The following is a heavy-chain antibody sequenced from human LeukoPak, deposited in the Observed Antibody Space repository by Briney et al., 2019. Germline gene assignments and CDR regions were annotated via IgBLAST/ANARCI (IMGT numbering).Heavy chain of an antibody. CDR1: GASITSYY. Sequence: SETLSLTCTVSGASITSYYWSWIRQPPGKGLEWIGFLYYSGSTNYSPSLKSRVTISVDTSKNQFSLKLSSVTATDTAVYYCATGKGYCSSTSCYSSAFDIWGQGTMVTVSS. CDR2: LYYSGST. V-gene: IGHV4-59*08. D-gene: IGHD2-2*02. J-gene: IGHJ3*02. CDR3: ATGKGYCSSTSCYSSAFDI.